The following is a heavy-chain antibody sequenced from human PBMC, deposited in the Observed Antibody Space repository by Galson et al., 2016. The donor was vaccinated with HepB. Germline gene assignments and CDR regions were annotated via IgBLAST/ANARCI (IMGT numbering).Heavy chain of an antibody. CDR2: ISTGRTT. Sequence: LRLSCAASGFVFSNFGLSWVRQAPGKGLEWVASISTGRTTYYPDSVQGRFTISRDNSNNTLYLQMNGLRAEDTAVYYCAKERLVRRIFDHWGQGTLLTVSS. D-gene: IGHD1-1*01. CDR3: AKERLVRRIFDH. CDR1: GFVFSNFG. V-gene: IGHV3-23*01. J-gene: IGHJ4*02.